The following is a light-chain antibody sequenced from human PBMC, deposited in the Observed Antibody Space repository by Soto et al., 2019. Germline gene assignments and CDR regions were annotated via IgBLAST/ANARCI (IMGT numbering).Light chain of an antibody. CDR1: SSNIGSNT. Sequence: QSVLTQPPSASGTPGQRVTISCSGSSSNIGSNTVNWYQQLPGTAPKLLIYSYNQRPSGVPDRFSGSKSVTSASLAISGLQSEDEADYYCAAWDASLNGYVFGTGTKVTVL. CDR3: AAWDASLNGYV. V-gene: IGLV1-44*01. J-gene: IGLJ1*01. CDR2: SYN.